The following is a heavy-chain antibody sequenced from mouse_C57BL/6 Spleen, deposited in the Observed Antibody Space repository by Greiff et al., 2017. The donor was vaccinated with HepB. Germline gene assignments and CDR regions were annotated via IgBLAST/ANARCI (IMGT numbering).Heavy chain of an antibody. V-gene: IGHV1-7*01. CDR2: INPSIGYT. J-gene: IGHJ2*01. CDR1: GYTFTSYW. Sequence: VQRVESGAELAKPGASVKLSCKASGYTFTSYWMHWVKQRPGQGLEWIGYINPSIGYTKYNQKFKDKATLTADKSSSTAYMQRSSLTYEDSAVYYCARYDYDGGYFDYWGQGTTLTVSS. CDR3: ARYDYDGGYFDY. D-gene: IGHD2-4*01.